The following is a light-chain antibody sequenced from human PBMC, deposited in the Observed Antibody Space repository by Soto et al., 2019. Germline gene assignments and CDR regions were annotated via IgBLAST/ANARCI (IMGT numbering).Light chain of an antibody. V-gene: IGLV1-47*01. Sequence: QSVLTQPPSASGTPGQRVTISCSGSSSNIGTNFIYWFQHLPGTAPKLLISRSNQRPSGVPDRFSGSKSGTSASLAISGLRSEDEADYYCATWDDSLSAWVFGGGTKLTVL. CDR3: ATWDDSLSAWV. CDR1: SSNIGTNF. CDR2: RSN. J-gene: IGLJ3*02.